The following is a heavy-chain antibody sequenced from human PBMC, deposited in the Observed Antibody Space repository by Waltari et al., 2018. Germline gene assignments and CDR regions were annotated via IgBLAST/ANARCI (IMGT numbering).Heavy chain of an antibody. Sequence: QVQLVQSGAEVKKPGASVKVSCKVSGYTLTELSMHWVRQAPGKGLEWMGGFDPEDGETIYAQKFQGRVTMTEDTSTDTAYMELSSRRSEDTAVYYCATLKDTIFGVVTTYGMDVWGQGTTVTVSS. CDR2: FDPEDGET. CDR3: ATLKDTIFGVVTTYGMDV. V-gene: IGHV1-24*01. CDR1: GYTLTELS. D-gene: IGHD3-3*01. J-gene: IGHJ6*02.